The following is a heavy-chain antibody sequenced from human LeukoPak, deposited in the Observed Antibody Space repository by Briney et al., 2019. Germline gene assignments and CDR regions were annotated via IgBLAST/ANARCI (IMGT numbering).Heavy chain of an antibody. D-gene: IGHD3-22*01. V-gene: IGHV1-69*06. CDR2: IIPIFGTA. CDR1: GGTFSSYA. J-gene: IGHJ4*02. Sequence: GSSVKVSCKASGGTFSSYAISWVRQAPGQGLEWMGRIIPIFGTANYAQKFQGRVTITADKSTSTAYMEMSSLRSEDTAVYYCASASRYYYDSSGYYSERGWGQGTLVTVSS. CDR3: ASASRYYYDSSGYYSERG.